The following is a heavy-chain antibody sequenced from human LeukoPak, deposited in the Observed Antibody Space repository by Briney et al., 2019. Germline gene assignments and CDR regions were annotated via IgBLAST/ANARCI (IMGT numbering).Heavy chain of an antibody. CDR2: IIPILGIE. J-gene: IGHJ6*02. Sequence: SVEVSCKASGGTLISYAISWVRQAPGQGLDWMGRIIPILGIENYARKFPGRVTITADKSTSTAYMELSSLRSEDTAVYYCARDSLGYCSSTSCYKQYYYYGMDVWGQGTTVTVSS. CDR3: ARDSLGYCSSTSCYKQYYYYGMDV. D-gene: IGHD2-2*02. CDR1: GGTLISYA. V-gene: IGHV1-69*04.